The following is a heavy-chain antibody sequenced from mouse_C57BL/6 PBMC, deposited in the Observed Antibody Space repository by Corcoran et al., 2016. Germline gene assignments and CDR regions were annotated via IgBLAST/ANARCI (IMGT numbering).Heavy chain of an antibody. CDR3: ASRYYYGNYVGYFDV. V-gene: IGHV14-3*01. D-gene: IGHD2-1*01. Sequence: EVQLQQSVAELVRPGASVKLSCTASGFNIKNTYMHWVKQRPEQGLEWIGRIDPANGNTKYAPKFQGKATITADTSSNTAYLQLSSLTSEDTAIYYCASRYYYGNYVGYFDVWGTGTTVTVSS. CDR2: IDPANGNT. J-gene: IGHJ1*03. CDR1: GFNIKNTY.